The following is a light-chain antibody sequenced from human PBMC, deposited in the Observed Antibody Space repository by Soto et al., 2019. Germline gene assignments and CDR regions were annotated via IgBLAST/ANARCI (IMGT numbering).Light chain of an antibody. V-gene: IGKV2-28*01. CDR3: MQALQTPRT. CDR1: QSLLHSNGYNY. Sequence: IVMTQYPLSLPVTPGEPASISCRSSQSLLHSNGYNYLDWYLQKPGQSPQLLIYLGSNRASGVPDRFSGSGSGTDFTLKISRVEAEDVGVYYCMQALQTPRTFGGGT. CDR2: LGS. J-gene: IGKJ4*01.